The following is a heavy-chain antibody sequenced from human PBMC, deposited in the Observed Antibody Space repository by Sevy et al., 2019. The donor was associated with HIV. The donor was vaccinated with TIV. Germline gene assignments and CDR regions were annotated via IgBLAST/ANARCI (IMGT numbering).Heavy chain of an antibody. D-gene: IGHD2-2*01. CDR2: ISSSSSYI. CDR3: ARDGLMAYCSSTSCYGNYMDV. J-gene: IGHJ6*03. Sequence: GGSLRLSCAASGFTFSSYSMNWVRQAPGKGLEWVSSISSSSSYIYYADSVKGRFTISRDNAKNSLYLQMNSLRAEDTAVYYCARDGLMAYCSSTSCYGNYMDVWGKGTTVTVSS. V-gene: IGHV3-21*01. CDR1: GFTFSSYS.